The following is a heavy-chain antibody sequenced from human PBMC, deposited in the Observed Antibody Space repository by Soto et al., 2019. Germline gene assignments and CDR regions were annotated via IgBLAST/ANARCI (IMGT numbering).Heavy chain of an antibody. CDR3: ARIAVAGTRFDY. Sequence: QVQLQESGPGLVKPSGPLSLTCAVSGGSISSSNWWSWVRQPPGKGLEWIGEIYHSGSTNHNPSLKSRATISVDKSKIQFSLKLSSVTAADTAVYYCARIAVAGTRFDYWGQGTLGTVSS. J-gene: IGHJ4*02. CDR1: GGSISSSNW. CDR2: IYHSGST. V-gene: IGHV4-4*02. D-gene: IGHD6-19*01.